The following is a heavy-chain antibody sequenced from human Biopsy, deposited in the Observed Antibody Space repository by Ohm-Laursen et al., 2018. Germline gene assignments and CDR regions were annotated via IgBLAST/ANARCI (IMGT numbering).Heavy chain of an antibody. CDR3: ATKLTGYFHH. D-gene: IGHD3-9*01. J-gene: IGHJ1*01. CDR2: NIPILGTG. V-gene: IGHV1-69*06. Sequence: SVKVSCKPPGVTFSNYGVNWVRQAPGQGLEWLGGNIPILGTGNYAQKFQDRVTVAADTSTSTATMELRSLRSDDTAVYYCATKLTGYFHHWGQGTLVIVSS. CDR1: GVTFSNYG.